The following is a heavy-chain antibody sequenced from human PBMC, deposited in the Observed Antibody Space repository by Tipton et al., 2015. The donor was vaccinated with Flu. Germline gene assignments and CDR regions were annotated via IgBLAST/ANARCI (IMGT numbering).Heavy chain of an antibody. D-gene: IGHD3-22*01. J-gene: IGHJ5*02. CDR3: ATGPPRDNHYYHSNTGGDWFDP. CDR2: IIPIFGTA. Sequence: QSGAEVKKPGSSVKVSCKASGGTFSSYAISWVRQAPGQGLEWMGGIIPIFGTANYAQKFQGRVTITADKSTSAAYMELSSLRSEDTAVYYCATGPPRDNHYYHSNTGGDWFDPWGQGTLVTVSS. V-gene: IGHV1-69*06. CDR1: GGTFSSYA.